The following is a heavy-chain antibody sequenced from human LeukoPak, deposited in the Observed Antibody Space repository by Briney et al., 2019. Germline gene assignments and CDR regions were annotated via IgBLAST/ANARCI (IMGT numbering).Heavy chain of an antibody. Sequence: TGGSLRLSCAASGFTFSTYSMNWVRQAPGMGLEWVSFISSSSSYTYYADSVKGRFTISRDNSKNTLYLQMNSLRAEDTAVYYCAELGITMIGGVWGKGTTVTISS. CDR3: AELGITMIGGV. CDR1: GFTFSTYS. J-gene: IGHJ6*04. CDR2: ISSSSSYT. V-gene: IGHV3-21*01. D-gene: IGHD3-10*02.